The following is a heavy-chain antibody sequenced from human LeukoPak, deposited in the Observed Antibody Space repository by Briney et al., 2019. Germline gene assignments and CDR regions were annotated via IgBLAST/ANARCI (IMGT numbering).Heavy chain of an antibody. CDR3: ARSHTMVRDNDAFDI. CDR1: GGTFSSYA. J-gene: IGHJ3*02. V-gene: IGHV1-18*01. CDR2: ISAYKGNT. D-gene: IGHD3-10*01. Sequence: GASVKVSCKASGGTFSSYAISWVRQAPGQGLEWMGWISAYKGNTNYAQSLQGRVTMTTDTSTSTAYMELRSLRSDDTAVYYCARSHTMVRDNDAFDIWGQGTVVTVSS.